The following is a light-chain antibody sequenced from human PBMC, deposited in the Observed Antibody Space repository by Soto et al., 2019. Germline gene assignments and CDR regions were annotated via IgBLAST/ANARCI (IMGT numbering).Light chain of an antibody. V-gene: IGKV1-9*01. CDR2: AAS. CDR1: QGISSF. CDR3: QQVESYPST. J-gene: IGKJ4*01. Sequence: IQFTQTPSSLSASVGDRVTITCRASQGISSFLAWYQQKPGKAPKLLIYAASSLQSGVPSRFSGSGFGTDFTLTITSLQPEDFATYYCQQVESYPSTFGGGTKVDI.